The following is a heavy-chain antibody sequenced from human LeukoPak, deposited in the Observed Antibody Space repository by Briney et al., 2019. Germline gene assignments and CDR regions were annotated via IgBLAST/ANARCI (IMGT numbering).Heavy chain of an antibody. CDR3: STTYYYDSSEGY. J-gene: IGHJ4*02. Sequence: GGSLRLSCTASGINFRAYWMSWVRQAPGKGLEWVGRIKSKTDGGTTDYAAPVKGRFTISRDDSKNTLYLQMNSLKTEDTAVYYCSTTYYYDSSEGYWGQGTLVTVSS. V-gene: IGHV3-15*01. CDR1: GINFRAYW. CDR2: IKSKTDGGTT. D-gene: IGHD3-22*01.